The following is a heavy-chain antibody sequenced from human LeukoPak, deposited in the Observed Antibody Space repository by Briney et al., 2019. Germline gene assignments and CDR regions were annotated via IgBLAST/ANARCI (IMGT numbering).Heavy chain of an antibody. CDR2: IYTSGST. D-gene: IGHD5-12*01. CDR1: GGSISSYY. J-gene: IGHJ4*01. CDR3: ARASGYSGYDWVYYFDY. V-gene: IGHV4-4*07. Sequence: SETLSLTCTVSGGSISSYYWSWIRQPAGKGLEWIGRIYTSGSTNYNPSLKSRFTMSVDTSKNQFSLKLSSVTAADTAVYYCARASGYSGYDWVYYFDYWGQGTLVTVSS.